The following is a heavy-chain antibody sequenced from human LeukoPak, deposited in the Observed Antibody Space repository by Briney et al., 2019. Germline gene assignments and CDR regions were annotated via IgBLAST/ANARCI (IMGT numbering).Heavy chain of an antibody. CDR1: GGSISSSSYY. Sequence: PSETLSLTCTVSGGSISSSSYYWGWIRQPPGKGLEWIGSIYYSGSTYYNPSLKSRVTISVDTSKNQFSLKLSSVTAADTAVYYCASEIQRNDYWGQGTLVTVSS. J-gene: IGHJ4*02. CDR2: IYYSGST. V-gene: IGHV4-39*07. CDR3: ASEIQRNDY. D-gene: IGHD1-1*01.